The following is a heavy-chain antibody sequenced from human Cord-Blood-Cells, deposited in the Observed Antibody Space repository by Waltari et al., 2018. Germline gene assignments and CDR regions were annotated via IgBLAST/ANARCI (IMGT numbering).Heavy chain of an antibody. CDR1: GGSISSSSYY. J-gene: IGHJ4*02. V-gene: IGHV4-39*01. Sequence: QLQLQESGPGLVKPSETLSLTCTVSGGSISSSSYYWGWIRQPPGKGLEWIGSIYYSGSTYYNPSLKSRVTISVDTSKNQFSLKLSSVTAADTAVYYCARRPEYSSSSFDYWGQGTLVTVSS. D-gene: IGHD6-6*01. CDR3: ARRPEYSSSSFDY. CDR2: IYYSGST.